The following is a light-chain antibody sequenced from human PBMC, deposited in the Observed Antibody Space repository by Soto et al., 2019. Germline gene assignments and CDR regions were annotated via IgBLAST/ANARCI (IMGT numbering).Light chain of an antibody. Sequence: ELVLTQSPATLSVSPGERATLSCRASQGVGSTVAWYQQKPGQAPRLLIYDASTRATGIPARFSGDGSGTEFTLTISSLQSDDVAVYCCQHYKTWPLSFGGGTRVEI. V-gene: IGKV3-15*01. J-gene: IGKJ4*01. CDR3: QHYKTWPLS. CDR1: QGVGST. CDR2: DAS.